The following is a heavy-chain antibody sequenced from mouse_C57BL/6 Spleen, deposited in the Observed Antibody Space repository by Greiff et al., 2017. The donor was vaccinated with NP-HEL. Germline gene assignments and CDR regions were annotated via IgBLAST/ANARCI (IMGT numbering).Heavy chain of an antibody. Sequence: VQLKESGGDLVKPGGSLKLSCAASGFTFSSYGMSWVRQTPDKRLEWVATISSGGSYTYYPDSVKGRFTISRDNAKNTLYLQMSSLKSEDTAMYYCARSEYYGSRYAMDYWGQGTSVTVSS. CDR3: ARSEYYGSRYAMDY. CDR2: ISSGGSYT. D-gene: IGHD1-1*01. V-gene: IGHV5-6*01. J-gene: IGHJ4*01. CDR1: GFTFSSYG.